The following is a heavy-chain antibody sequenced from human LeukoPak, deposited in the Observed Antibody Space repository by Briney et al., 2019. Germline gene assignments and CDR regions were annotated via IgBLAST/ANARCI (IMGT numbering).Heavy chain of an antibody. CDR1: GFSFSSYD. V-gene: IGHV3-23*01. CDR3: AKSQLVGATYALDI. J-gene: IGHJ3*02. Sequence: GGSLRLSCAASGFSFSSYDMSWVRHAPAQGLEWVSGIRGSGGSTFYADSVKGRFTISRDNSKNTLNLLMNSLRAEDTAVYYCAKSQLVGATYALDIWGQGTVVTVSS. D-gene: IGHD1-26*01. CDR2: IRGSGGST.